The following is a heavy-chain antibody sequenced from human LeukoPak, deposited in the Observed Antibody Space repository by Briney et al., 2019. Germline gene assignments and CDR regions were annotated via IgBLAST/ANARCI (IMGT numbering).Heavy chain of an antibody. Sequence: AAGSVSFTCAAYTFTVNNLQMVRQAPGPGRWLMGVSYLNSSGSNYAQKFQGRVTMTRDTSISTAYMELSRLRSDDTAVYYCARGGWSLGYCSSSSCLDWFDPWGQGTLVTVSS. CDR2: SYLNSSGS. CDR1: AYTFTVNN. D-gene: IGHD2-2*01. CDR3: ARGGWSLGYCSSSSCLDWFDP. J-gene: IGHJ5*02. V-gene: IGHV1-2*02.